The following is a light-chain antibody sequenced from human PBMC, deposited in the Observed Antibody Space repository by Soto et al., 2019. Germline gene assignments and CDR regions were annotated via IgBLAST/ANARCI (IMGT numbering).Light chain of an antibody. Sequence: DVQMTQTPSSVYASVGDRVTITCRASERIGSWLDWYQQKPGKAPKLLIYGASNLQGEGPSRFSGSGSETDFALTISSLQHEDCATYYCQKTYSFTHTFVRGTKVDIK. CDR2: GAS. CDR3: QKTYSFTHT. J-gene: IGKJ2*01. V-gene: IGKV1-12*01. CDR1: ERIGSW.